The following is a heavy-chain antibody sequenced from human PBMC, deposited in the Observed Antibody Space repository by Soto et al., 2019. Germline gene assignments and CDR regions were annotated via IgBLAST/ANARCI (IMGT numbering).Heavy chain of an antibody. CDR3: ASSLFGVVINPYYMDV. V-gene: IGHV1-3*01. Sequence: ASVKVSCKASGYTFSSYAIHWVRQAPGQRLEWMGWINAGNGNTKYSQKFQGRVTMTRDTSASTAYMELSSLRSEDTAVYYCASSLFGVVINPYYMDVWGKGTTVTVSS. CDR2: INAGNGNT. D-gene: IGHD3-3*02. CDR1: GYTFSSYA. J-gene: IGHJ6*03.